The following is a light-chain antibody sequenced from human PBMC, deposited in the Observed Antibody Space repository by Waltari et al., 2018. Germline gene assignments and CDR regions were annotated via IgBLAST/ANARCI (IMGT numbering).Light chain of an antibody. Sequence: IQMTQSPSSVSASVGYRVTVTCRASQVINSWLAWYQQKPGRAPKLLIYGASSLQSGVPSRFSGSGSGTDFTLTISSLQPDDFATYYCQQAASFPLTFGGGTKVEIK. V-gene: IGKV1-12*01. CDR3: QQAASFPLT. J-gene: IGKJ4*01. CDR2: GAS. CDR1: QVINSW.